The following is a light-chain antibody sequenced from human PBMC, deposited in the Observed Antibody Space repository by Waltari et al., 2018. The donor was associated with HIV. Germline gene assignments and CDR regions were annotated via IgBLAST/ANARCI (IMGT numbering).Light chain of an antibody. V-gene: IGKV1-9*01. CDR2: AAT. CDR1: QAISSY. Sequence: DIQLTQSPSFLSASVGDRVTITCRASQAISSYLAWYQQKPGKAPKLLIYAATNLQSGVPSRFSGSGSGTDFTLTINSLQPEDFATYYCQQLDTYPITFGQGTRLEIE. CDR3: QQLDTYPIT. J-gene: IGKJ5*01.